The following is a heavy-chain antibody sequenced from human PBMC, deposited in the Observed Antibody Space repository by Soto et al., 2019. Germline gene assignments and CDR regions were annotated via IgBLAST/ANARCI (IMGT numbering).Heavy chain of an antibody. CDR1: GYTFTSYY. CDR3: ARDLFKEVDTAFGCTDY. J-gene: IGHJ4*02. V-gene: IGHV1-46*01. Sequence: ASVKVSCKASGYTFTSYYMHWVRQAPGQGLEWMGIINPSGGSTSYAQKFQGRVTMTRDTSTSTVYMELSSLRSEDTAVYYCARDLFKEVDTAFGCTDYWGQGTLVTVSS. D-gene: IGHD5-18*01. CDR2: INPSGGST.